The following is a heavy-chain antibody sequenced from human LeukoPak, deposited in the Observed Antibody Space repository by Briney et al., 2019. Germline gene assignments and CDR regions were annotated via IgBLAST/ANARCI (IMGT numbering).Heavy chain of an antibody. Sequence: PGGSLRLSCAASGFIFSSYVMHWVRQAPGKGLEWVAFIGHDGGNINSADSVKGRFTISRDNSRSTLCLQMINLRPEDTAVYYCVKDFNWGFDYWGQGTLVTVSS. D-gene: IGHD7-27*01. CDR2: IGHDGGNI. V-gene: IGHV3-30*02. J-gene: IGHJ4*02. CDR1: GFIFSSYV. CDR3: VKDFNWGFDY.